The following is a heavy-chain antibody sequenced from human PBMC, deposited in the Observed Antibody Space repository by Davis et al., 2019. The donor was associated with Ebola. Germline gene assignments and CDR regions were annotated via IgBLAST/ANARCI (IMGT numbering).Heavy chain of an antibody. CDR1: GGTFSSYT. J-gene: IGHJ4*02. Sequence: SVKVSCKASGGTFSSYTITWVRQAPGQGLEWMGWVIPVFGTTNYAQKFQGRVTITADESTSTAYMELSSLRSEDTAVYYCARDRYSDGSGYFFEQSRWGQGTLVTVSS. CDR2: VIPVFGTT. D-gene: IGHD3-22*01. V-gene: IGHV1-69*13. CDR3: ARDRYSDGSGYFFEQSR.